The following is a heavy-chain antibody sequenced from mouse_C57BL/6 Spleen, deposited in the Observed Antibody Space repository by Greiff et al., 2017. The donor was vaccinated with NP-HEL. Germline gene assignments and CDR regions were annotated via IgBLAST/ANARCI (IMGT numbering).Heavy chain of an antibody. CDR3: ARDYYGSSYPYAMDY. D-gene: IGHD1-1*01. J-gene: IGHJ4*01. V-gene: IGHV5-4*01. Sequence: EVKLEESGGGLVKPGGSLKLSCAASGFTFSSYAMSWVRQTPEKRLEWVATISDGGSYTYYPDNVKGRFTISRDNAKNNLYLQMSHLKSEDTAMYYCARDYYGSSYPYAMDYWGQGTSVTVSS. CDR2: ISDGGSYT. CDR1: GFTFSSYA.